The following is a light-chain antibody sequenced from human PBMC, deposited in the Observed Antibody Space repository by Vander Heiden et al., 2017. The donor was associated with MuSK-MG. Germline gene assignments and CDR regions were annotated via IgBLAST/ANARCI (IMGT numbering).Light chain of an antibody. Sequence: QSALTQPPSASGSPGQSVTISCTGTSSDVGAFNYVSWYQQYPGKPPNLLFYEVSKRPAGVPDRFSGSKSGNTASLTVSGLQADDEADYYCSTYAGNYRYVFGTGTKVTVL. V-gene: IGLV2-8*01. J-gene: IGLJ1*01. CDR1: SSDVGAFNY. CDR2: EVS. CDR3: STYAGNYRYV.